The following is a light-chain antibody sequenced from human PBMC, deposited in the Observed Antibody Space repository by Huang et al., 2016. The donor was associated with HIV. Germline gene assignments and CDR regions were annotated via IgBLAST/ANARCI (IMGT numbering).Light chain of an antibody. CDR2: GAS. CDR1: QSISNN. Sequence: ETVMTQSPATLSVSPGERITLSCRASQSISNNLAWYQQKPGQVPRRLLYGASTRASGIPARFSGSGSGTDFTLTISSLQSEDSAVYYCQHYNNWPPRTFGRGTKVEIK. CDR3: QHYNNWPPRT. V-gene: IGKV3-15*01. J-gene: IGKJ1*01.